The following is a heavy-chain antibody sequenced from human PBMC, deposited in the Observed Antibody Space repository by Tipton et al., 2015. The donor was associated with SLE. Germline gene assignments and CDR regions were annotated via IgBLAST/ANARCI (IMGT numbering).Heavy chain of an antibody. CDR1: GFTFSNYW. Sequence: GFLRLSCAASGFTFSNYWMSWVRQAPGKGLEWVSTISGSGGSTYYADSVKGRFTISRDNSKNTLYLQMSSLRPEDTAVYYCVKDPLSEFWGGYHAFDVWGQGTMVTVSS. J-gene: IGHJ3*01. D-gene: IGHD3-3*01. CDR3: VKDPLSEFWGGYHAFDV. CDR2: ISGSGGST. V-gene: IGHV3-23*01.